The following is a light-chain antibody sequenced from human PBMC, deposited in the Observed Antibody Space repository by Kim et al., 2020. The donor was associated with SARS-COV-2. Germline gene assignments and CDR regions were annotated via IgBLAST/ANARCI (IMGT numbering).Light chain of an antibody. CDR2: LNSDGSH. J-gene: IGLJ2*01. V-gene: IGLV4-69*01. CDR1: SGHSSYA. CDR3: QTWGTGMV. Sequence: GDSVTLTCTRSSGHSSYAIAWHQQQPEKGPRYLMKLNSDGSHSKGDGIPDRFSGSSSGAERYLTISSLQSEDEADYYCQTWGTGMVFGGGTQLTVL.